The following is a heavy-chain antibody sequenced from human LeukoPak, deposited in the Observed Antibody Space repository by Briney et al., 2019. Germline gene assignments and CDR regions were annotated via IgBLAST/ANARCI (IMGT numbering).Heavy chain of an antibody. CDR2: IYSGGST. Sequence: GGSLRLSCAASGFTVSSNYMSWVRQAPGKGLEWVSVIYSGGSTYYAGSVKGRFTISRDNSKNTLYLQMNSLRAEDTAVYYCARDGGPDAFDIWGQGTMVTVSS. CDR3: ARDGGPDAFDI. V-gene: IGHV3-66*01. CDR1: GFTVSSNY. J-gene: IGHJ3*02. D-gene: IGHD3-16*01.